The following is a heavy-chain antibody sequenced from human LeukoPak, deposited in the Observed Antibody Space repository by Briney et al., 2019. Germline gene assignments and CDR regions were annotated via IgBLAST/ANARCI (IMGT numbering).Heavy chain of an antibody. J-gene: IGHJ4*02. D-gene: IGHD2-2*01. CDR3: ARGARYCSSTSCQDFDY. V-gene: IGHV4-61*02. CDR2: IYTSGST. Sequence: PSETLSLTCTVSGGSISSGSYYWSWIRQPAGKGLEWIGRIYTSGSTNYNPSLKSRVTISVDTSKNQFSLKLSSVTAADTAVYYCARGARYCSSTSCQDFDYWGQGTLVTVSS. CDR1: GGSISSGSYY.